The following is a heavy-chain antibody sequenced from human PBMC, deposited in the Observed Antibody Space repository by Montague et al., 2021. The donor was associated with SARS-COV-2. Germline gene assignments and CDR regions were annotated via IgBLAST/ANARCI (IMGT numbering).Heavy chain of an antibody. CDR3: AKIREQLVRRWFDP. CDR2: IYSSGTT. Sequence: TLSLTCTVSGGSISSDYYYGCWLRQHPGKVLELIGYIYSSGTTYYNPSLKSRVTISVDTSKNQFSLKLNSVTAADTAVYYCAKIREQLVRRWFDPW. CDR1: GGSISSDYYY. D-gene: IGHD6-13*01. V-gene: IGHV4-31*03. J-gene: IGHJ5*02.